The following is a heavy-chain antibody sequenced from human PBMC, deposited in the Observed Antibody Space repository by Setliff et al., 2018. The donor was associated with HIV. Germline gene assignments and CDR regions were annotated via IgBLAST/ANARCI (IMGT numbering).Heavy chain of an antibody. CDR3: ARGGGGDHGF. J-gene: IGHJ4*02. V-gene: IGHV3-23*01. CDR1: GFTFSSYS. CDR2: IEERHDIT. D-gene: IGHD2-21*01. Sequence: GGSLRLSCAASGFTFSSYSMNWVRQAPGKGLEWVGFIEERHDITHYADSVKGRFTISRDNSKNTLYLEMNSLTVEDTALYYWARGGGGDHGFWGQGAMVTV.